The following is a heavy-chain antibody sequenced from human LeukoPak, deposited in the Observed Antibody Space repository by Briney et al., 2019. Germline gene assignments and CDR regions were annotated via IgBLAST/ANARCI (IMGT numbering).Heavy chain of an antibody. V-gene: IGHV4-31*03. J-gene: IGHJ2*01. CDR3: ARDPSVRLRSFDL. Sequence: PSQTLSLTCTVSGGSISSGGYCWSWIRQYQGKGLEWIGYIYYSGSTFYNPSLKSRVTISVDTSKNQFSLKLSSVTAADTAVYYCARDPSVRLRSFDLWGRGTLVTVSS. CDR2: IYYSGST. D-gene: IGHD3-10*01. CDR1: GGSISSGGYC.